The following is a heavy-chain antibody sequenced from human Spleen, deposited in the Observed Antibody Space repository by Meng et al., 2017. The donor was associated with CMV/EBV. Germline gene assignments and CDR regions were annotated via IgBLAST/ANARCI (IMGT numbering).Heavy chain of an antibody. CDR2: LSYDGTND. D-gene: IGHD3-22*01. V-gene: IGHV3-30*04. J-gene: IGHJ4*02. CDR1: FIHYA. CDR3: ARGGHFYESSGYYPSYFDY. Sequence: FIHYAVHWDRQAQGKGLERVAVLSYDGTNDYFADSVKGRFTISRDTSKNTLYLQMNSLRDDDTAVYYCARGGHFYESSGYYPSYFDYWGQGTLVTVSS.